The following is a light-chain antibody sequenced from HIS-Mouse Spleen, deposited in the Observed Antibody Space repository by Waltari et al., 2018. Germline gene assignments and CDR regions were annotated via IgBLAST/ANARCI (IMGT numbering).Light chain of an antibody. V-gene: IGLV1-44*01. CDR1: RSNLGSNT. CDR2: SNN. Sequence: QSVLTQPPSASGTPGQRVTISCSGSRSNLGSNTVNWYQQLPGTAPKLLIYSNNRRPSGVPDRFSGSKSGTSASLAISGLQSEDEADYYCAAWDDSLNGYVFGTGTKVTVL. CDR3: AAWDDSLNGYV. J-gene: IGLJ1*01.